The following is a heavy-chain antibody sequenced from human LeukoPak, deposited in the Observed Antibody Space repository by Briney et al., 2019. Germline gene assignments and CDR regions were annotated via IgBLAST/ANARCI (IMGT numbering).Heavy chain of an antibody. J-gene: IGHJ4*02. CDR2: INWNGGST. V-gene: IGHV3-20*04. CDR1: GFTLSSYW. Sequence: PGGSLRLSCTASGFTLSSYWMSWVRQAPGKGLEWVSGINWNGGSTGYADSVKGRFTISRDNAKNSLYLQMNSLRAEDTALYYCASIAVAGTREADYWGQGTLVTVSS. CDR3: ASIAVAGTREADY. D-gene: IGHD6-19*01.